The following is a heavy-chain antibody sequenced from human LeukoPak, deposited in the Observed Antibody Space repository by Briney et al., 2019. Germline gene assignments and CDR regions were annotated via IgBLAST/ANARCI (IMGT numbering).Heavy chain of an antibody. CDR3: ATKYSVAVAANPPYVEY. J-gene: IGHJ4*02. V-gene: IGHV4-34*01. Sequence: KPSETLSLTCGVYGGSSNGYYWSWIRQTPGRGLEWIGEINQRGSTNYNPSLKSRVTISVDTSKNQFSLKLSSVTAADTGVYYCATKYSVAVAANPPYVEYWGQGTLVTVSS. D-gene: IGHD6-19*01. CDR2: INQRGST. CDR1: GGSSNGYY.